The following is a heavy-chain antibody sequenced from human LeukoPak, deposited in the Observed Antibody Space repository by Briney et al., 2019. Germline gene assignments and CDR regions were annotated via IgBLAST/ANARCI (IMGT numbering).Heavy chain of an antibody. J-gene: IGHJ3*02. V-gene: IGHV4-38-2*02. CDR2: IYHSGST. CDR1: GYSISSGYY. CDR3: VRSDYGDYVGALDI. D-gene: IGHD4-17*01. Sequence: SETLSLTCTVSGYSISSGYYWGCIRQPPGKGLEWIGSIYHSGSTYYNPSLKSRVTISDDPCNIQFSLKLSSETADDTAVDCVVRSDYGDYVGALDIWPQETMVNVPS.